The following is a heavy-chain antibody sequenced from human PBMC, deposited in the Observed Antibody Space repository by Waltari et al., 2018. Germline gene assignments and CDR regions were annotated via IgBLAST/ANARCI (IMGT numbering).Heavy chain of an antibody. CDR3: ASGYQLLVDY. J-gene: IGHJ4*02. V-gene: IGHV4-39*01. CDR2: IYYSGST. Sequence: QLQLQESGPGLVDPSETLSLTCTVSGDSISSDGNYLGWVRQPPGKGLEWIGSIYYSGSTYYNPSLNSRVTISVDTSKNQFSLKLSSVTAADTAVYYCASGYQLLVDYWGQGTLVTVSS. D-gene: IGHD2-2*01. CDR1: GDSISSDGNY.